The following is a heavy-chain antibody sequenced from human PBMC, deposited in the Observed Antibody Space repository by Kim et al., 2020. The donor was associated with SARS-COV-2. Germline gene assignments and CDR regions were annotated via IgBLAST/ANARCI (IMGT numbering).Heavy chain of an antibody. V-gene: IGHV1-2*02. J-gene: IGHJ5*02. CDR1: GYPFTAFF. D-gene: IGHD1-7*01. CDR3: ATDFNWSYDH. CDR2: LNSDSGAT. Sequence: ASVKVSCKASGYPFTAFFIHWVRQAPGQGLEWVGWLNSDSGATKYAQKFQGRVTMTRDTSINTDYMELSSLTSDDTAVYDCATDFNWSYDHWGTGNLIT.